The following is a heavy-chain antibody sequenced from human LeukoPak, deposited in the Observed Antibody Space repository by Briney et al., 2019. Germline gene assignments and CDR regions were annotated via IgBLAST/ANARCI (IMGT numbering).Heavy chain of an antibody. Sequence: ASVKVSCKASGYTFRQYSISWVRQPPGKGLEWRGWVSPSHTPRVYAQQCQGRVTMTADTNTTTVSMELRSLRSDDTAVYFCARAHYDILTGLDYWGQGPLVTVSS. D-gene: IGHD3-9*01. V-gene: IGHV1-18*01. J-gene: IGHJ4*02. CDR1: GYTFRQYS. CDR2: VSPSHTPR. CDR3: ARAHYDILTGLDY.